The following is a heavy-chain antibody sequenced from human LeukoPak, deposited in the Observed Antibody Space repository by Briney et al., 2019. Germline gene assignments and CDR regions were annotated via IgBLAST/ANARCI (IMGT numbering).Heavy chain of an antibody. CDR1: GFSLTTSGVG. V-gene: IGHV2-5*02. D-gene: IGHD6-13*01. Sequence: SGPTLVNPTQTLTLTCTFSGFSLTTSGVGVGWIRQPPGKALEWLALIYWDDDKRHSPSLKSRLTISKDTSKNQVVLIMTNMNPVDTATYYCTRIAAAGTDFDYWGQGTLVTVSS. CDR2: IYWDDDK. J-gene: IGHJ4*02. CDR3: TRIAAAGTDFDY.